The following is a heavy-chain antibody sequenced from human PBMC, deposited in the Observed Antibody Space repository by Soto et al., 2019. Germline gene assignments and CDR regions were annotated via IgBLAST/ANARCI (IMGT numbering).Heavy chain of an antibody. CDR3: KKNAYSVMDA. J-gene: IGHJ6*02. Sequence: GGSVRLSCAASVSTFSCYGVHWVRQAPGKGLEWVAVIWYDGSNKYYADSVKGRFTISRDNSKNTLYLQMNSLRAEDTAVYFCKKNAYSVMDAWAQQATVPIS. V-gene: IGHV3-33*06. CDR1: VSTFSCYG. CDR2: IWYDGSNK.